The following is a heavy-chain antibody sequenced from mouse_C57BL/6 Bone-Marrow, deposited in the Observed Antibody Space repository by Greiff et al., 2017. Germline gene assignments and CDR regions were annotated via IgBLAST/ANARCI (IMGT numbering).Heavy chain of an antibody. CDR2: IYPRSGNT. Sequence: VQLVESGAELARPGASVKLSCKASGYTFTSYGISWVKQRTGQGLEWIGEIYPRSGNTYYNEKFKGKATLTADKSSSTAYMELRSLTSEDSAVYFCARSGGSSYGAWFAYWGQGTLVTVSA. V-gene: IGHV1-81*01. CDR3: ARSGGSSYGAWFAY. J-gene: IGHJ3*01. CDR1: GYTFTSYG. D-gene: IGHD1-1*01.